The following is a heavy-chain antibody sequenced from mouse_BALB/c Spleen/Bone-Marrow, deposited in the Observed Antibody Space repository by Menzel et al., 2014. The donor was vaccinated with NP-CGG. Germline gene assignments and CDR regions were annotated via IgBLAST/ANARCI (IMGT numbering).Heavy chain of an antibody. D-gene: IGHD4-1*01. CDR1: GYAFTTYL. CDR2: INPGSGDT. V-gene: IGHV1-54*01. Sequence: VQLQQSGAELVRPGTSVKVSCKASGYAFTTYLIEWVKQRPGQGLEWIGVINPGSGDTHYNEKFKDKATLTADKSSSTAYMQLSSPTSDDSAVYFCARNANWLFTYWGQGTLVTVSA. CDR3: ARNANWLFTY. J-gene: IGHJ3*01.